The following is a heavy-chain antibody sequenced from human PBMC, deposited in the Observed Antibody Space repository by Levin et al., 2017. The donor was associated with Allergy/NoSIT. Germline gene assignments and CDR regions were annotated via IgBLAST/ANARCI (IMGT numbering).Heavy chain of an antibody. CDR2: ISFDGTNK. D-gene: IGHD1-1*01. V-gene: IGHV3-30*04. CDR1: GFNFRAYA. J-gene: IGHJ4*02. Sequence: GGSLRLSCAASGFNFRAYAMHWVRQAPGKGLEWLAIISFDGTNKYSADSVKGRFTVSRDNSNNTLHLEMHGLRTTDTAVYSCARDGALDTEGSSFDYWGRGTQVTVSS. CDR3: ARDGALDTEGSSFDY.